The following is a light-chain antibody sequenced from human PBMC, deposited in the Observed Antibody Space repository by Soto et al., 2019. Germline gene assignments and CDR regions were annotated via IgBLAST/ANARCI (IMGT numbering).Light chain of an antibody. CDR1: SGHSSYA. CDR3: LTWGTGIAV. J-gene: IGLJ7*01. CDR2: LNSDGSH. V-gene: IGLV4-69*01. Sequence: QSVLTQSPSASASLGASVKLTCTLSSGHSSYAIAWHQQQPEKGPRYLMKLNSDGSHSKGDGIPDRFSGSSSGAERYLTISSLQSEDEANYYCLTWGTGIAVFGGGTQLTVL.